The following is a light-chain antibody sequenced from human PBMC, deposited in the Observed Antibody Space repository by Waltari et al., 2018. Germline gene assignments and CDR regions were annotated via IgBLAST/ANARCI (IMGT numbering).Light chain of an antibody. V-gene: IGKV1-27*01. CDR2: AAS. J-gene: IGKJ1*01. CDR1: QDISNF. CDR3: QTYNSARGT. Sequence: DIQMTQSPSSLSASVGDRVTITCRASQDISNFLAWYRQKPGKVPKLLIHAASTLQSGVPSRFSGSGSGTDFTLTISSLQPEDVATFYCQTYNSARGTFGQGTKVEIK.